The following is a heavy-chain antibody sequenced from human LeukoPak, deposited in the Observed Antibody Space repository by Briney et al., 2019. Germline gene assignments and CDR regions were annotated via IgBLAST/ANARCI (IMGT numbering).Heavy chain of an antibody. CDR3: TRLLQTGVSGYYFDL. V-gene: IGHV4-59*01. D-gene: IGHD5-12*01. J-gene: IGHJ2*01. CDR1: GGSIRSDF. CDR2: VYYSGST. Sequence: SETLSLTCTVSGGSIRSDFWSWIRQPPGEGLEWIGYVYYSGSTNYSPSLNSRVTISIDTSKNKFSLKLTSVTAADTAVYYCTRLLQTGVSGYYFDLWGRGTLVTVSS.